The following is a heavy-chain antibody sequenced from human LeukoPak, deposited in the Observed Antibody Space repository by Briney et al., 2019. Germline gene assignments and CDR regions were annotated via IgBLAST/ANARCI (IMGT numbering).Heavy chain of an antibody. Sequence: SETLSLTCTVSSYSISSGYFWGWIRQSPGKGLEWIGNIYRSGSTSYNPSLKSRVTISVDTSKNQFSLKLSSVTAADTAVYYCARVPSYYYDSSGKFDYWGQGTLVTVSS. CDR3: ARVPSYYYDSSGKFDY. CDR2: IYRSGST. CDR1: SYSISSGYF. D-gene: IGHD3-22*01. J-gene: IGHJ4*02. V-gene: IGHV4-38-2*02.